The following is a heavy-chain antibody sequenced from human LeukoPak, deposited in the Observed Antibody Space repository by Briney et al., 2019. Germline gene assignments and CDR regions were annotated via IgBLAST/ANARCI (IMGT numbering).Heavy chain of an antibody. Sequence: GASVKVSCKASGYTFTGYYMHWVRQAPGQGLEWMGWINPNSGGTNYAQKFQGRVTMTRDTSISTAYMELSRLRSDDTAVYYCARSEVIAVAVPYYYYYYMDVWGKGTTVTISS. V-gene: IGHV1-2*02. CDR3: ARSEVIAVAVPYYYYYYMDV. J-gene: IGHJ6*03. D-gene: IGHD6-19*01. CDR1: GYTFTGYY. CDR2: INPNSGGT.